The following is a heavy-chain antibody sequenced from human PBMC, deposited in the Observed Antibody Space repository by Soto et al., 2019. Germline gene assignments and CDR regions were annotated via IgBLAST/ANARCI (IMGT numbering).Heavy chain of an antibody. CDR3: ARLGAFYSSSWNYYYYGMDV. CDR1: GDSIIISDFY. Sequence: SSETLSLTCTVSGDSIIISDFYWGLVLQPPGKGLEWIGSIFYLGSSYYNPSLKSRVTMSVDTSKSQFSLKLSSVTAADTAVYYCARLGAFYSSSWNYYYYGMDVWGQGTTVTVSS. J-gene: IGHJ6*02. V-gene: IGHV4-39*01. CDR2: IFYLGSS. D-gene: IGHD6-13*01.